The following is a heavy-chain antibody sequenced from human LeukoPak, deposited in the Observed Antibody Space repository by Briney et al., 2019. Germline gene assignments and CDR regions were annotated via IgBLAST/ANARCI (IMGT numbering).Heavy chain of an antibody. D-gene: IGHD3-22*01. CDR1: GGSISSGDYY. CDR3: ARVFEGYYDSSGQNWFDP. J-gene: IGHJ5*02. CDR2: IYYSGST. V-gene: IGHV4-30-4*08. Sequence: SETLSLTCTVSGGSISSGDYYWSWIRQPPGTGLEWIGYIYYSGSTYYNPSLKSRVTISVDPSKNQFSLKLSSVTAADTAVYYCARVFEGYYDSSGQNWFDPWGQGTLVTVSS.